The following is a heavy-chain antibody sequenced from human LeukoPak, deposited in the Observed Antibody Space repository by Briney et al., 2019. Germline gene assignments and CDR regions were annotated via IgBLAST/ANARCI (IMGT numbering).Heavy chain of an antibody. CDR1: GFTFSSYA. D-gene: IGHD3-22*01. CDR2: VSGSGGST. V-gene: IGHV3-23*01. CDR3: AKRPSYYYDSSGYPHYYGMDV. J-gene: IGHJ6*02. Sequence: GGSLRLSCAASGFTFSSYAMSWVRQAPGKGLEWVSAVSGSGGSTYYADSVKGRFTISRDNSKNTLYLQMNSLRAEDTAVYYCAKRPSYYYDSSGYPHYYGMDVWGQGTTVTVSS.